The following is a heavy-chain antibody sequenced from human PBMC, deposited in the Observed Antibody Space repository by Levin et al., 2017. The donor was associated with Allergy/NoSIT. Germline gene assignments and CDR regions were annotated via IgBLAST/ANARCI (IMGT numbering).Heavy chain of an antibody. CDR3: ASRYGSGTYYQGKNY. Sequence: PGESLKISCAASGFTFSDYYMSWIRQAPGKGLEWISYIITSGTHTSYADSVKGRFTISRDNANNLVFLQMNSLRAEDTAVYYCASRYGSGTYYQGKNYWGQGTLVAVSA. CDR1: GFTFSDYY. D-gene: IGHD3-10*01. CDR2: IITSGTHT. V-gene: IGHV3-11*03. J-gene: IGHJ4*02.